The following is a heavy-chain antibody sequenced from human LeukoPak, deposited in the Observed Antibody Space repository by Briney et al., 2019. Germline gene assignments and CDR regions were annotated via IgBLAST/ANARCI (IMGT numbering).Heavy chain of an antibody. V-gene: IGHV5-51*01. CDR2: IYPGDSDT. CDR1: GYSFTSYW. J-gene: IGHJ4*02. CDR3: ARQYYDSSGYSLDFGDD. D-gene: IGHD3-22*01. Sequence: GESLKISCKGSGYSFTSYWIGWVRHLPGKGLEWMGIIYPGDSDTRYSPSFQGQVTISADKSISTAYLQWSSLKASDTAMYYCARQYYDSSGYSLDFGDDWGQGTLVTVSS.